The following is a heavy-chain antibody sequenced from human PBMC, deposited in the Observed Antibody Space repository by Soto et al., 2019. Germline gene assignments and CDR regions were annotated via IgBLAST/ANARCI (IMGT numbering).Heavy chain of an antibody. J-gene: IGHJ3*02. D-gene: IGHD3-10*01. CDR3: ASQVAYYYADDAFDI. CDR1: GGSISSSSYY. V-gene: IGHV4-39*01. Sequence: QLQLQESGPGLVKPSETLSLTCTVSGGSISSSSYYWGWIRQPPGKGLEWIGSIYYSGSTYYNPSLKSRVIIAVDTCQNQFSLQLSSVNAADTAVYYCASQVAYYYADDAFDIWGQETMVTVSS. CDR2: IYYSGST.